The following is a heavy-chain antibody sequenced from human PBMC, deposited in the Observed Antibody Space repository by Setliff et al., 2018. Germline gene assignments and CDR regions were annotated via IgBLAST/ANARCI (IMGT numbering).Heavy chain of an antibody. V-gene: IGHV3-53*01. CDR2: TYVGGAT. D-gene: IGHD3-10*01. J-gene: IGHJ4*02. CDR3: RLWLHETMRDY. CDR1: GFNFNKYW. Sequence: GGSLRLSCTVYGFNFNKYWMYWVRQAPGKGLEWVSVTYVGGATNYADSVKGRFTISRDNSKNTLYLQMSSLRADDTAVYFCRLWLHETMRDYWGQGTLVTVSS.